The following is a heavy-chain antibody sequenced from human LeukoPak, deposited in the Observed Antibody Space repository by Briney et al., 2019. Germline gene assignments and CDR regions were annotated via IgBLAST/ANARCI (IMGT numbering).Heavy chain of an antibody. CDR2: ISGSSSYI. V-gene: IGHV3-21*04. D-gene: IGHD3-10*01. CDR3: ARDHRVGVIPFDY. CDR1: GFTFSSYS. Sequence: PGGSLRLSCAASGFTFSSYSMNWVRQAPGKGLEWVSSISGSSSYIYYADSVKGRFTISRDNAKNSLYLQMNSLRADDTAVYYCARDHRVGVIPFDYWGQGTLVTVSS. J-gene: IGHJ4*02.